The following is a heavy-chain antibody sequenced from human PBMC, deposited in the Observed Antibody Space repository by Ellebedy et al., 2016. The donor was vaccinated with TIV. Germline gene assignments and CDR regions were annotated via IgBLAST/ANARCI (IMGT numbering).Heavy chain of an antibody. J-gene: IGHJ4*02. Sequence: GESLKISCAASGFTFSSYAMSWVRQAPGKGLEWVSAISGSGGSTYYADSVKGRFTISRDNSKNTLYLQMNSLRAEDTAVYYCARDESGYDDYWGQGTLVTVSS. CDR1: GFTFSSYA. V-gene: IGHV3-23*01. D-gene: IGHD5-12*01. CDR3: ARDESGYDDY. CDR2: ISGSGGST.